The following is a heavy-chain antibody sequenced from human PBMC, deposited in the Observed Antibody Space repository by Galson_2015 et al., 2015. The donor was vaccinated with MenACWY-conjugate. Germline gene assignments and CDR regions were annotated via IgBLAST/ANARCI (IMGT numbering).Heavy chain of an antibody. CDR3: VRGSSGWRGMDI. CDR1: GFAFSNYC. V-gene: IGHV3-74*03. D-gene: IGHD6-19*01. J-gene: IGHJ6*02. Sequence: LRLSFAASGFAFSNYCMHWVRQAPGKGLECVSRICAGGISIMYGDSVRGRFTISRDDAENTLYLQMDSLRADDTAVYFCVRGSSGWRGMDIWGQGTTVTVSS. CDR2: ICAGGISI.